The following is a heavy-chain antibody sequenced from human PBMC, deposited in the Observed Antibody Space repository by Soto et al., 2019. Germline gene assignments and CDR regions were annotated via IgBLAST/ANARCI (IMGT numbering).Heavy chain of an antibody. V-gene: IGHV4-4*01. CDR3: AREVNSSPARGPNWFDP. Sequence: QVQLQESGPGLVQPSGTLSLTCAVSGDSINNSHWWSWVRQTPGKGLEWIGETYHSGTTNYNPSLKTGVTISIEKAKNQFSLKMNSVTAADTAVYCCAREVNSSPARGPNWFDPWGQGTLVTVSS. J-gene: IGHJ5*02. CDR1: GDSINNSHW. CDR2: TYHSGTT. D-gene: IGHD6-13*01.